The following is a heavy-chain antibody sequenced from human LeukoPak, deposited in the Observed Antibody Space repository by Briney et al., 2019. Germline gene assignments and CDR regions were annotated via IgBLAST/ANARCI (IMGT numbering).Heavy chain of an antibody. CDR3: ARDQTSYYDSSGYSYYFDY. J-gene: IGHJ4*02. Sequence: QPGGSLRLSCAASGFTFSSYAMSWVRQAPGKGLEWVAVIWYDGSNKYYADSVKGRFTISRDNAKNTLYLQMNSLRAEDTAVYYCARDQTSYYDSSGYSYYFDYWGQGTLVTVSS. V-gene: IGHV3-33*08. D-gene: IGHD3-22*01. CDR2: IWYDGSNK. CDR1: GFTFSSYA.